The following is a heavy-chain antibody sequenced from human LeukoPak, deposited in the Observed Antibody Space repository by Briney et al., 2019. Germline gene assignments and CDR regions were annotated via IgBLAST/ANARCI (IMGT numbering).Heavy chain of an antibody. Sequence: SETLSLTCTVSGGSISSYYWSWIRQPPGKGLEWIGYIYNSGSTNYNPSLKSRVTISVDTSKNQFSLKLSSVTAADTAVYYCATMVRGVIKRRTKFDYWGQGTLVTVSS. J-gene: IGHJ4*02. D-gene: IGHD3-10*01. V-gene: IGHV4-59*12. CDR2: IYNSGST. CDR3: ATMVRGVIKRRTKFDY. CDR1: GGSISSYY.